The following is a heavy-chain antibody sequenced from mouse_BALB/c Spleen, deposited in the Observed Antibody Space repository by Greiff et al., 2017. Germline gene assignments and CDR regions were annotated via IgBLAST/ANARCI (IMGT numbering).Heavy chain of an antibody. V-gene: IGHV5-4*02. Sequence: EVHLVESGGGLVKPGGSLKLSCAASGFTFSDYYMYWVRQTPEKRLEWVATISDGGSYTYYPDSVKGRFTISRDNAKNNLYLQMCSLKSEDTAMYYCARDRDGYDAMDYWGQGTSVTVSS. J-gene: IGHJ4*01. D-gene: IGHD1-2*01. CDR3: ARDRDGYDAMDY. CDR1: GFTFSDYY. CDR2: ISDGGSYT.